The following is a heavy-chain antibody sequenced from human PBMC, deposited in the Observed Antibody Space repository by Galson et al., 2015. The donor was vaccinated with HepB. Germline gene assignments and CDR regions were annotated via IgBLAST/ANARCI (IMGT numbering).Heavy chain of an antibody. CDR1: GFTFDYYA. J-gene: IGHJ4*02. D-gene: IGHD3-10*01. CDR3: AKGHGSDSGTYSKVAYYFDY. V-gene: IGHV3-23*01. CDR2: IGGSGGVT. Sequence: SLRLSCAASGFTFDYYAITWVRQAPGKGLEWVSTIGGSGGVTYYADSVKGRFTISRDNSKNTLYLQMNSLRADDTAVYYCAKGHGSDSGTYSKVAYYFDYWGLGTLVTVSS.